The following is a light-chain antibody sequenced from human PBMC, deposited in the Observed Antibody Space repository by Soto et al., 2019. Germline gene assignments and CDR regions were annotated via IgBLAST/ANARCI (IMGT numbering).Light chain of an antibody. CDR2: AAS. CDR3: QQLNSYPF. CDR1: ETVATN. J-gene: IGKJ4*01. V-gene: IGKV1-9*01. Sequence: TQSPCTLSVSPGDRATLSCRASETVATNLAWYQQKPGKAPKLLIYAASTLQSGVPSRFSGSGSGTEFTLTISSLQPEDFATYYCQQLNSYPFFGGGTKVDIK.